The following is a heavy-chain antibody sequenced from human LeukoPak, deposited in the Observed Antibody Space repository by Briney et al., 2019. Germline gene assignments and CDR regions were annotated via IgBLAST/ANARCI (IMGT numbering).Heavy chain of an antibody. D-gene: IGHD1-1*01. CDR1: GYTFTSYY. CDR3: ARGEVTNWNDRGRGFWFDP. J-gene: IGHJ5*02. Sequence: ASVKVSCKASGYTFTSYYMHWVRQAPGQGLEWMGIINPSGGSTSYAQKFQGRVTMTRNTSISTAYMELSSLRSEDTAVYYCARGEVTNWNDRGRGFWFDPWGQGTLVTVSS. CDR2: INPSGGST. V-gene: IGHV1-46*01.